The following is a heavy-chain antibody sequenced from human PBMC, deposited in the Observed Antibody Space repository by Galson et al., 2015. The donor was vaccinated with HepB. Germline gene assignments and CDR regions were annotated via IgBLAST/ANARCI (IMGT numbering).Heavy chain of an antibody. CDR2: ISSGGSYI. Sequence: SLRLSCAASGFTFSSYRMIWVRQAPGKGLEWVSSISSGGSYIFYADSVKGRLTISRDNAKNSLFLQMNALRVEDTGLYFCARVRGTENGEAFDIWGQGTSVIVSS. CDR3: ARVRGTENGEAFDI. J-gene: IGHJ3*02. D-gene: IGHD1-1*01. V-gene: IGHV3-21*01. CDR1: GFTFSSYR.